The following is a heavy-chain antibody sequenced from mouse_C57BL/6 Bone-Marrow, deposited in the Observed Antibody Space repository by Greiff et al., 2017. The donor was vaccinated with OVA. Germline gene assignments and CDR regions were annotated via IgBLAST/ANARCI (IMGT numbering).Heavy chain of an antibody. J-gene: IGHJ4*01. CDR1: GFTFSSYA. CDR3: TWLLGSFDY. V-gene: IGHV5-9-1*02. CDR2: ISSGGDYI. Sequence: DVKLVESGAGLVKPGGSLKLSCAASGFTFSSYAMSWVRQTPEKRLEWVAYISSGGDYIYYADTVKGRFTISRDNARNTLYLQMSGLKSEDTAMYYCTWLLGSFDYWGQGTSVTVSS. D-gene: IGHD2-3*01.